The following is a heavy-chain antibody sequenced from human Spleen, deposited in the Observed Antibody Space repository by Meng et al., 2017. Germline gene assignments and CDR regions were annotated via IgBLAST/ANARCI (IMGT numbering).Heavy chain of an antibody. CDR1: GGSISSGGVY. J-gene: IGHJ4*02. Sequence: SETLSLTCTVSGGSISSGGVYWSWIRQYPGKGLEWIGYIHYSGATYYNPSLRSRVTISVDTYKNQFSLKLRSVTAADTAVYYCARVGEYYFDYWGQGARVTVYS. CDR2: IHYSGAT. V-gene: IGHV4-31*03. CDR3: ARVGEYYFDY. D-gene: IGHD3-10*01.